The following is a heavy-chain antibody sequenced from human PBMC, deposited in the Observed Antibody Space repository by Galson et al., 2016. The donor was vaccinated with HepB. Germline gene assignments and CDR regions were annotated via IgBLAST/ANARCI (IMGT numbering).Heavy chain of an antibody. V-gene: IGHV3-74*01. CDR2: INDNDGSFT. Sequence: SLRLSCAASGFILSSYWMHWVRQVPEKGLQWVSRINDNDGSFTDYAGSVRGRFTISRDTAKNTLYLQMNSLTGEDTAVYYCARDLAGAYDLWGQGTLVIVSS. CDR1: GFILSSYW. J-gene: IGHJ5*02. CDR3: ARDLAGAYDL. D-gene: IGHD1-26*01.